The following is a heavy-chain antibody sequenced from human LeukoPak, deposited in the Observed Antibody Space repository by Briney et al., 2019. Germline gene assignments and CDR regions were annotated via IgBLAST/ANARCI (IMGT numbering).Heavy chain of an antibody. V-gene: IGHV3-21*01. CDR3: AREYPRGFWSGYNGAFDI. D-gene: IGHD3-3*01. CDR2: ISGSSSYI. Sequence: AGGSLRLSCAASGFTFSSYSMNWVRQAPGKGLEWVSSISGSSSYIYYADSVKGRFTISRDNSKNTLYLQMNSLRAEDTAVYYCAREYPRGFWSGYNGAFDIWGQGTMVTVSS. CDR1: GFTFSSYS. J-gene: IGHJ3*02.